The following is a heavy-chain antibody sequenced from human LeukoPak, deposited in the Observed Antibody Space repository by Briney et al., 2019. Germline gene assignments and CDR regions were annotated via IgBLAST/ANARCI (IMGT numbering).Heavy chain of an antibody. V-gene: IGHV4-59*08. CDR1: GGAIGGYY. CDR2: IQHSGST. CDR3: ARFTVATSFDY. D-gene: IGHD4-17*01. J-gene: IGHJ4*02. Sequence: SETLSLTCSVSGGAIGGYYWNWIRQPPGKGPEWIGHIQHSGSTKYNPSLQSRVTISVDTSKNQFSLKLSSVTAADTAVYYCARFTVATSFDYWGQGTLVTVSS.